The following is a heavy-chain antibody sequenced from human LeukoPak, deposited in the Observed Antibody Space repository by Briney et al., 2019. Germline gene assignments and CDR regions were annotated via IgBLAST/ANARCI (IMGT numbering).Heavy chain of an antibody. D-gene: IGHD4-23*01. Sequence: GGSLRLSCTASGFTFGDYAMSWVRQAPGKGLEWVGFIRSKAYGGTTEYAASVKGRFTISRDDSKSIAYLQMNSPKTEDTAVYYCTRGGLRWSPPRYWGQGTLVTVSS. V-gene: IGHV3-49*04. CDR1: GFTFGDYA. J-gene: IGHJ4*02. CDR2: IRSKAYGGTT. CDR3: TRGGLRWSPPRY.